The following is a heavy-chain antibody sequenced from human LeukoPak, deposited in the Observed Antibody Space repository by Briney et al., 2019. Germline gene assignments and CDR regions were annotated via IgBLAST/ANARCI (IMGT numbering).Heavy chain of an antibody. CDR1: GGSFSGYY. CDR2: IYYSGST. J-gene: IGHJ4*02. Sequence: SETLSLTCAVYGGSFSGYYWSWIRQPPGKGLEWIGYIYYSGSTNYNPSLKSRVTISVDTSKNQFSLKLSSVTAADTAVYYCARATWLPVGLYYYDSSGYYYYFDYWGQGTLVTVSS. CDR3: ARATWLPVGLYYYDSSGYYYYFDY. V-gene: IGHV4-59*01. D-gene: IGHD3-22*01.